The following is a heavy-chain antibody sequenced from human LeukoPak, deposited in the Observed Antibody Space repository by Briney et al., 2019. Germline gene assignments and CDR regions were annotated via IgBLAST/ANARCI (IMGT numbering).Heavy chain of an antibody. CDR2: IYHSGST. CDR1: GYSISSGYY. Sequence: SETLSLTCTVSGYSISSGYYWGWIRQPPGKGLEWIGSIYHSGSTYYNPSLKSRVTISVDTSKNQFSLKLSSVTAADTAVYYCATQFPGELQDAFDIWGQGTMVTVSS. CDR3: ATQFPGELQDAFDI. D-gene: IGHD1-26*01. V-gene: IGHV4-38-2*02. J-gene: IGHJ3*02.